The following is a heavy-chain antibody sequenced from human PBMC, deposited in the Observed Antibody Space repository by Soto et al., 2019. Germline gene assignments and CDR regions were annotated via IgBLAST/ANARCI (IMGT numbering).Heavy chain of an antibody. CDR1: GGSISSSSYY. J-gene: IGHJ2*01. CDR2: IYYSGST. V-gene: IGHV4-39*01. D-gene: IGHD6-13*01. CDR3: ARLPLSGVAAAGTDSGSHYGWYFDL. Sequence: TSETLSLTCTGSGGSISSSSYYWGWIRQPPGKGLEWIGSIYYSGSTYYNPSLKSRVTISVDTSKNQFSLKLSSVTAADTAVYYCARLPLSGVAAAGTDSGSHYGWYFDLWGRGTLVTVS.